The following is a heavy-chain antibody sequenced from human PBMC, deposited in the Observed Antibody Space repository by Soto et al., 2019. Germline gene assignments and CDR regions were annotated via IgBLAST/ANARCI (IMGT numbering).Heavy chain of an antibody. CDR1: GLTFTSYW. D-gene: IGHD2-21*01. V-gene: IGHV3-74*01. CDR2: INSDGTIS. CDR3: ARLSGDHSAFFSYGMDA. Sequence: PGGSLRLSCVVSGLTFTSYWMNWVRQAPGKGPEWLSGINSDGTISSYADSVKGRFTISRDNARNTLSLQMNSLRADDTAVYYCARLSGDHSAFFSYGMDAWGQGTTVTVSS. J-gene: IGHJ6*02.